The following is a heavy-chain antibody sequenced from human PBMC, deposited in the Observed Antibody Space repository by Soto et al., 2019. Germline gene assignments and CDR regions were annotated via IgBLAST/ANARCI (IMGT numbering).Heavy chain of an antibody. Sequence: EVQLVESGGGLVQPGGSLRLSCAVSGLTFTTYNFNWVRQAPGKGLEWISFINPGSVTRHYADSVKGRFTISRDNAKNSLYLQMNSLKDADTAVYYCVRAWKGNSDGYFHWGQGTLVTVST. CDR3: VRAWKGNSDGYFH. D-gene: IGHD5-18*01. J-gene: IGHJ4*02. V-gene: IGHV3-48*02. CDR1: GLTFTTYN. CDR2: INPGSVTR.